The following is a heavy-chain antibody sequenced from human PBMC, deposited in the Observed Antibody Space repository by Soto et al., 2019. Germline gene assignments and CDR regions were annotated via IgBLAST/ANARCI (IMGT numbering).Heavy chain of an antibody. Sequence: QVQLQESGPGLVKPSGTLSLTCAVSSGSISSSNWWSWVRQPPGKGLEWIGEIDHSGSTNYNPSLKSRVTLSVDKSKNQFSLKLSSVTAADTAVYYCARDLRVRHRSWYQDWGQGTLVTVSS. J-gene: IGHJ4*02. CDR2: IDHSGST. CDR3: ARDLRVRHRSWYQD. CDR1: SGSISSSNW. V-gene: IGHV4-4*02. D-gene: IGHD6-13*01.